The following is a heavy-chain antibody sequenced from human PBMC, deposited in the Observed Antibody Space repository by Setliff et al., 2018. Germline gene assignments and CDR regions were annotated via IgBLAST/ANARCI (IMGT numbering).Heavy chain of an antibody. J-gene: IGHJ3*02. CDR2: IYYSGST. V-gene: IGHV4-61*01. D-gene: IGHD3-22*01. CDR1: DDSISSRHYY. CDR3: ARDSGYTDPAFDI. Sequence: PSETLSLTCTVSDDSISSRHYYWSWIRQPPGKGLEWIGYIYYSGSTNYNPSLKSRVTISVDTSKNQFSLKLSSVTAADTAVYYCARDSGYTDPAFDIWGQGTMVTVSS.